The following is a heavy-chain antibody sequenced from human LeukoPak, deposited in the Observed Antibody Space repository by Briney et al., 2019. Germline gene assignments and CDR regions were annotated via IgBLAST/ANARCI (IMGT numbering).Heavy chain of an antibody. D-gene: IGHD3-10*01. CDR2: IYYSGST. CDR3: ARRALSGLGAGFYWYFDL. Sequence: SETLSLTCTVSGGSISSHYWSWIRQPPGKGLEWIGYIYYSGSTNYNPSLKSRVTISVDTSKNQFSLKLSSVTAADTAVYYCARRALSGLGAGFYWYFDLWGRGTLVTVSS. CDR1: GGSISSHY. V-gene: IGHV4-59*11. J-gene: IGHJ2*01.